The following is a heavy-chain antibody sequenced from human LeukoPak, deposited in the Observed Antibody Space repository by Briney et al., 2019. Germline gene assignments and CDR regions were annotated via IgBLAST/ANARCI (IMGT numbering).Heavy chain of an antibody. Sequence: ASVKVSCKASGYTFTSYGISWVRQAPGQGLEWMGWISAYNGNTNYAQKLQGRVTMTTDTSTSTAYMELRSLRSDDTAVYYCARVLSVVVPVATNWFDPWGQGTLVPVSS. D-gene: IGHD2-2*01. CDR1: GYTFTSYG. J-gene: IGHJ5*02. CDR2: ISAYNGNT. CDR3: ARVLSVVVPVATNWFDP. V-gene: IGHV1-18*01.